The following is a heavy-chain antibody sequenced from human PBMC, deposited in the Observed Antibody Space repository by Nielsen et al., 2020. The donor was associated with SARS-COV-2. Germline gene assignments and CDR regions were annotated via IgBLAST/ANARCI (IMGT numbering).Heavy chain of an antibody. Sequence: GESLKISCAASGFTFSSYAMSWVRQAPGKGLEWVSAISGSGGSIYYADSVKGRFTISRDNAKNSLYLQMNSLRAEDTAVYYCARAQEGYCSGGSCYVLDYWGQGTLVTVSS. CDR1: GFTFSSYA. CDR3: ARAQEGYCSGGSCYVLDY. D-gene: IGHD2-15*01. V-gene: IGHV3-23*01. CDR2: ISGSGGSI. J-gene: IGHJ4*02.